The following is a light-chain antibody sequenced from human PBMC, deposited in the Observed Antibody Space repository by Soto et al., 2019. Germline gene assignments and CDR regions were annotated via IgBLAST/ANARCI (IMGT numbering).Light chain of an antibody. CDR2: GAS. Sequence: EIVMTQSPATLSVSSGERATLSCRASQSVSSSLAWYQQKPGQAPRLLIYGASNRATGIPARFSGSGSGTEFTLTISSLQSEDFAVYYCQQYNNWPRTFGQGTKVEIK. J-gene: IGKJ1*01. CDR3: QQYNNWPRT. V-gene: IGKV3-15*01. CDR1: QSVSSS.